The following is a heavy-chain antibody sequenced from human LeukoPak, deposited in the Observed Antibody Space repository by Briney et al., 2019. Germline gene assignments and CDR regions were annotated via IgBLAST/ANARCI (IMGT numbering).Heavy chain of an antibody. V-gene: IGHV3-23*01. CDR1: GFTFNTYA. J-gene: IGHJ4*02. CDR2: ISGTGDST. D-gene: IGHD1-26*01. Sequence: GGSLRLSCAASGFTFNTYAMSWVRQAPGKGLEWFSGISGTGDSTYYADSVKGRFTISRDDSKNTLYLQMKSLTAEDTAVYYCAKDASGSYWYYFDYWGQGTLVTVSS. CDR3: AKDASGSYWYYFDY.